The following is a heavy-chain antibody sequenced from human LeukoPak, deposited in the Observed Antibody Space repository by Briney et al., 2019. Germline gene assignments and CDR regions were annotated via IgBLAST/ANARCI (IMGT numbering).Heavy chain of an antibody. V-gene: IGHV4-59*06. CDR3: ARALVEMATIPTFDY. CDR1: GGSISSYY. CDR2: IYYSGST. D-gene: IGHD5-24*01. J-gene: IGHJ4*02. Sequence: SETLSLTCTVSGGSISSYYWSWIRQHPGKGLEWIGYIYYSGSTYYNPSLKSRVTISVDTSKNQFSLKLSSVTAADTAVYYCARALVEMATIPTFDYWGQGTLVTVSS.